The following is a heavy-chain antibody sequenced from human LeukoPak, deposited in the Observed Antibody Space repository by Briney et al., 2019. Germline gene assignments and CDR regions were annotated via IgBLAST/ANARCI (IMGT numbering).Heavy chain of an antibody. D-gene: IGHD6-13*01. J-gene: IGHJ4*02. CDR3: AKASYSSSWYVVDY. CDR1: GFTFSIYG. V-gene: IGHV3-30*18. Sequence: GGSLRLSCAASGFTFSIYGMHGVRQAPGKGLEWVAVISYDGSNKYYADSVKGRFTISRDNSKNTLYLQMNSLRAEDTAVYYCAKASYSSSWYVVDYWGQGTLVTVSS. CDR2: ISYDGSNK.